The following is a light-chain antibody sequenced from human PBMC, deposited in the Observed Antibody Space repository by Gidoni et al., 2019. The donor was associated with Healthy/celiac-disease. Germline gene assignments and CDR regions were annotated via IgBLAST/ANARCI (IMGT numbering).Light chain of an antibody. CDR3: QQDYNLPPT. CDR2: GAS. J-gene: IGKJ3*01. CDR1: QSVSSSY. V-gene: IGKV3D-7*01. Sequence: IVMTQSPATLSLSPGERATLSCRASQSVSSSYLSWYQQKPGQAPRLLIYGASTRATGIPARFSGSGSGTDFTLTISSLQPEDFAVYYCQQDYNLPPTFGPGTKVDIK.